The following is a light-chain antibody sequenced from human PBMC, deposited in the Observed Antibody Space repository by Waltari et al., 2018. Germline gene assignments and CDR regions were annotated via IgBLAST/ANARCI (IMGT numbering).Light chain of an antibody. V-gene: IGKV1-12*01. CDR2: AAS. Sequence: DIQMTPFPSSVSASVGDRVPITCRASQDISRWFAWYQQKPGKAPKFLIYAASNLQSGVPSRFSGTGSGTDFTLTISSLQPEDFATYYCQQANSFPLTFGGGTKVEIK. J-gene: IGKJ4*01. CDR3: QQANSFPLT. CDR1: QDISRW.